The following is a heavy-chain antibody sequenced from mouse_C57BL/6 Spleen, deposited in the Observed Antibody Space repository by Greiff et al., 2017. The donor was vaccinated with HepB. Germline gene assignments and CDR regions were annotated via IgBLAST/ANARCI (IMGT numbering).Heavy chain of an antibody. Sequence: EVKLVESGGGLVQPKGSLKLSCAASGFSFNTYAMNWVRQAPGKGLEWVARIRSKSNNYATYYADSVKDRFTISRDDSESMLYLQMNNLKTEDTAMYYCVRLEDGYGNYWGQGTSVTVSS. CDR2: IRSKSNNYAT. D-gene: IGHD2-3*01. V-gene: IGHV10-1*01. CDR3: VRLEDGYGNY. J-gene: IGHJ4*01. CDR1: GFSFNTYA.